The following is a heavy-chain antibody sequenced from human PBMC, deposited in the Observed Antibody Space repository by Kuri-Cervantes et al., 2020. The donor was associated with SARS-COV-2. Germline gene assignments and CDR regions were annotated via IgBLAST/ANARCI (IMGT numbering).Heavy chain of an antibody. D-gene: IGHD6-13*01. V-gene: IGHV4-39*01. CDR3: ARHQTYSNSWYVFDY. J-gene: IGHJ4*02. CDR1: GGSISSSSYY. Sequence: SETLSLTCTVSGGSISSSSYYWGWVRQPPGKGLEWIRSIYYSGSTYYNPSLKSRVTISVDTSKNQFSLKLSSVTAADTAVYYCARHQTYSNSWYVFDYWGQGTLVTVSS. CDR2: IYYSGST.